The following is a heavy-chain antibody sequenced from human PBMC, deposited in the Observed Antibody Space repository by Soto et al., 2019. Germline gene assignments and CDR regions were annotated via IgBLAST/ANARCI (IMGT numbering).Heavy chain of an antibody. V-gene: IGHV4-34*01. CDR2: INHRGST. J-gene: IGHJ5*02. Sequence: QVQLQQWGAGLLKPSETLSLTCAVYGGSFSGYYWSWIRQPPGKGLEWIGEINHRGSTNYNPSLKGRVTISVDTSKTQFSLKLSSVTAADTAVYYCARGTMLYSGANRRNDNWFAPWGQGTLVTVSS. CDR1: GGSFSGYY. D-gene: IGHD1-26*01. CDR3: ARGTMLYSGANRRNDNWFAP.